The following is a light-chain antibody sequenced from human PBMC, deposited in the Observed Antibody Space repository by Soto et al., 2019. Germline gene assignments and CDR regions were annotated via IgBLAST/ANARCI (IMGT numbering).Light chain of an antibody. V-gene: IGKV3-11*01. Sequence: EIVLTQSPATLSLSPGERATLSCRASQSVTNFLAWYQQKPGQAPRLLIYGAFNRAPGIPARFSSSASGTDFTLTISSLEPEDSAIYYCKQRTICPPVTFGQATRLEIK. CDR2: GAF. J-gene: IGKJ5*01. CDR3: KQRTICPPVT. CDR1: QSVTNF.